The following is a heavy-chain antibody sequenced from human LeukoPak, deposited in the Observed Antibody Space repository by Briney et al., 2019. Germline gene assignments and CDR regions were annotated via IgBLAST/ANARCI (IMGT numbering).Heavy chain of an antibody. V-gene: IGHV4-38-2*02. Sequence: SETLSLTCTVSGYSISSAYYWGWIRQPPGRGLEWIGNIYHSGSTYYNPSLKSRVSISVDTSKNQFSLKLSSVTAADTAVYYCARGRPPRSDYLIDYWGQGTLVTVSS. J-gene: IGHJ4*02. CDR2: IYHSGST. CDR1: GYSISSAYY. D-gene: IGHD4-17*01. CDR3: ARGRPPRSDYLIDY.